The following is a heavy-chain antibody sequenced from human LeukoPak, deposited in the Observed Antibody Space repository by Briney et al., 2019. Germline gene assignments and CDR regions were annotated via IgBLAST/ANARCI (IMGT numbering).Heavy chain of an antibody. CDR1: GGTFSSYA. D-gene: IGHD6-13*01. V-gene: IGHV1-69*06. CDR2: IIPIFGTA. CDR3: ARESMAAAGRNWFDP. J-gene: IGHJ5*02. Sequence: SVKVSCKSSGGTFSSYAISWVRQAPGQGLEWMGGIIPIFGTANYAQKFQGRVTITADKSTSTAYMELSSLRSEDTAVYYCARESMAAAGRNWFDPWGQGTPVTVSS.